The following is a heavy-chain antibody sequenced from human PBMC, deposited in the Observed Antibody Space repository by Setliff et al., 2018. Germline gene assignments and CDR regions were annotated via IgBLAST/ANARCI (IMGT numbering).Heavy chain of an antibody. CDR1: GFTFSSYV. CDR3: VKDQGVGATTVDY. Sequence: GGSLRLSCAASGFTFSSYVMNWARQAPGKGLEWVSAISGSGSRTYYADSVRGLFTISRDNSKNALYLQMNSLRAEDTAVYYCVKDQGVGATTVDYWGQGTLVTVSS. J-gene: IGHJ4*02. CDR2: ISGSGSRT. V-gene: IGHV3-23*01. D-gene: IGHD1-26*01.